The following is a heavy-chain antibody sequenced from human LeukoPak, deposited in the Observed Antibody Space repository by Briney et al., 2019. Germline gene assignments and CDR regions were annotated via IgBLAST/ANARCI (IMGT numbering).Heavy chain of an antibody. CDR1: GFTVSSNY. J-gene: IGHJ4*02. CDR3: ARGRWELPLFDY. V-gene: IGHV3-53*01. D-gene: IGHD1-26*01. Sequence: PGGSPRLSCAASGFTVSSNYMSWVRQAPGKGLEWVSVIYSGGSTYYADSVKGRFTISRDNSKNTLYLQMNSLRAEDTAVYYCARGRWELPLFDYWGQGTLVTVSS. CDR2: IYSGGST.